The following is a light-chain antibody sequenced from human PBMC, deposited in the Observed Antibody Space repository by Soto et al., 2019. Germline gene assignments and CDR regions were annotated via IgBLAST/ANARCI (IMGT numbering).Light chain of an antibody. J-gene: IGKJ1*01. CDR1: QSILDRSKNKYY. CDR2: WAS. Sequence: DTVMTQSPDSLAVSLGERATFNCKSSQSILDRSKNKYYLAWYQQKSGQPPKLLIYWASLRESGVPDRSTGSGSGTDFTLTISSLQAEDVAVYYCQQYFTSPWTFGQGTKVDIK. CDR3: QQYFTSPWT. V-gene: IGKV4-1*01.